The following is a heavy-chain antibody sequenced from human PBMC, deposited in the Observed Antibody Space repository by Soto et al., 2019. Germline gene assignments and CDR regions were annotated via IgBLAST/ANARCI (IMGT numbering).Heavy chain of an antibody. V-gene: IGHV1-69*02. CDR1: GGTFRNYP. Sequence: QVQLVQSGPEVKKPGSSVKVSCKASGGTFRNYPINWVRQAPGQGLEWMGSIFPLTDIPDYAQNFQARLTISADRSTSTAYMELNSLTCDDTAMYFCARGPLVVLTYFPSWGQGTLVTVSS. CDR2: IFPLTDIP. D-gene: IGHD1-26*01. J-gene: IGHJ5*02. CDR3: ARGPLVVLTYFPS.